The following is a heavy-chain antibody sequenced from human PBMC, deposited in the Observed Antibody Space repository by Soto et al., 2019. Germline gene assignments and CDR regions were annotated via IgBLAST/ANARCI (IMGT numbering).Heavy chain of an antibody. CDR3: ARDYCSGGSCYPGWFDP. CDR1: GYTFTSYG. Sequence: EASVKVSCKASGYTFTSYGISWVRQAPGQGLEWMGWISAYNGKTNYAQKLQGRVTMTTDTSTSTAYMELRGLRSDDTAVYYCARDYCSGGSCYPGWFDPWGQGTLVTAPQ. J-gene: IGHJ5*02. V-gene: IGHV1-18*04. CDR2: ISAYNGKT. D-gene: IGHD2-15*01.